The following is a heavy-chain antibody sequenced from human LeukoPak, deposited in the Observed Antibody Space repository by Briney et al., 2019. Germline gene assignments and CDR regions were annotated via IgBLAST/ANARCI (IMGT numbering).Heavy chain of an antibody. D-gene: IGHD1-26*01. J-gene: IGHJ4*02. V-gene: IGHV5-51*01. CDR3: ARTYSGNYYAFDY. Sequence: GESLKISCEGSGYTFTTYWIAWVRQMPGKGLEWMGIIYPGNSDTRYSPSFQGQVTISADKSISTAYLQWSSLKASDSAMYYCARTYSGNYYAFDYWGRGTLVTVSS. CDR1: GYTFTTYW. CDR2: IYPGNSDT.